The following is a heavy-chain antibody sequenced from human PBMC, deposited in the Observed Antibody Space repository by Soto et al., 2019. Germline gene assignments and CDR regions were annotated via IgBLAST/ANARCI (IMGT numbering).Heavy chain of an antibody. CDR3: ARWPLPPYYYYYYGMDV. CDR1: GFTFSSYS. V-gene: IGHV3-21*01. Sequence: GGSLRLSCAASGFTFSSYSMNWVRQAPGKGLEWVSSISSSSSYIYYADSVKGRFTISRDNAKNSLYLQMNSLRAEDTAVYYCARWPLPPYYYYYYGMDVWGQGTTVTVSS. J-gene: IGHJ6*02. CDR2: ISSSSSYI.